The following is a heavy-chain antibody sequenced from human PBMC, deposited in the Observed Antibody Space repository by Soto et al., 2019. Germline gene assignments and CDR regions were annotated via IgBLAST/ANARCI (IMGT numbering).Heavy chain of an antibody. CDR2: ISYDGSNK. D-gene: IGHD5-12*01. J-gene: IGHJ6*02. CDR1: GFTFSSYG. V-gene: IGHV3-30*18. Sequence: QVQLVESGGGVVQPGRSLRLSCAASGFTFSSYGMHWVRQAPGKGLECVAVISYDGSNKYYADSVKGRFTISRDNSKKTLYLQMDSLRAEDTAVCYCAKDRYDEYYYYYYVMDVWGQGTTVNVSS. CDR3: AKDRYDEYYYYYYVMDV.